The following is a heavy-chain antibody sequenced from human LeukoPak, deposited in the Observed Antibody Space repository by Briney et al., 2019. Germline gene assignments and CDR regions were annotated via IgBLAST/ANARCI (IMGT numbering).Heavy chain of an antibody. V-gene: IGHV3-30*02. D-gene: IGHD1-26*01. CDR1: GFTFSNYG. J-gene: IGHJ4*02. CDR3: ATVGVGATDY. Sequence: GGSLRLSCAASGFTFSNYGIHWVRQAPGKGLEWVTFIRSDGSNKYYADSVKGRFTISRDNSKNALYLQMNSLRAEDTAIYYCATVGVGATDYWGQGTLVTVSS. CDR2: IRSDGSNK.